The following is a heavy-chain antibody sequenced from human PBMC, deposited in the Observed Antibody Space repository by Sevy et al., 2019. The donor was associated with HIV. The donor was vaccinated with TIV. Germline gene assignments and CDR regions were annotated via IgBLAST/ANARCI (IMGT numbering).Heavy chain of an antibody. Sequence: SETLSLTCTVSGGSISSGTYSWSWIRQHPGKGLEWIGYIHYSGSPYYNPSLKSRVTISIHTSKNQLSLELASVTAADTAVYYCARETEGSGAYGMDVWGQGTTVTVSS. J-gene: IGHJ6*02. D-gene: IGHD3-10*01. V-gene: IGHV4-31*03. CDR3: ARETEGSGAYGMDV. CDR2: IHYSGSP. CDR1: GGSISSGTYS.